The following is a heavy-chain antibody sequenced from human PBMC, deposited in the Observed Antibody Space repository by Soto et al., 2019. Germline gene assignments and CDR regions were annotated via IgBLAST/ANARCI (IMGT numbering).Heavy chain of an antibody. D-gene: IGHD3-9*01. CDR2: VSSSGNT. Sequence: QVQLQESGPGLVKPSETLSLTCTVSGDSLGNYYWFWIRQPVGTGLEWIGRVSSSGNTNANPTLNGRAPMSIDTSKNQFPLRLGSVTAADTAVYYCARADYEILTGSYAMDVWGQGTTVTVSS. J-gene: IGHJ6*02. CDR3: ARADYEILTGSYAMDV. CDR1: GDSLGNYY. V-gene: IGHV4-4*07.